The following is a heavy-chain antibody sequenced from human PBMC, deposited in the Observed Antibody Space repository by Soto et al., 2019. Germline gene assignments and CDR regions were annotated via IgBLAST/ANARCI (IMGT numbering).Heavy chain of an antibody. CDR2: IYPGGGT. CDR1: GHSINSDYY. J-gene: IGHJ4*01. Sequence: SETLSLTCTVAGHSINSDYYWGWIRQPPGKGLEWIGSIYPGGGTYYNPSLKSRVTISIDTSKNQFSLRLTSVTAADTAMYYCPCKGYYPSGRIDLLVYWGPGTLLDVSS. V-gene: IGHV4-38-2*02. CDR3: PCKGYYPSGRIDLLVY. D-gene: IGHD3-10*01.